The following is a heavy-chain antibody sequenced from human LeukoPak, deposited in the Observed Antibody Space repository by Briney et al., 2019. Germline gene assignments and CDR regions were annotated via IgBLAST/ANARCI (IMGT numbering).Heavy chain of an antibody. D-gene: IGHD6-13*01. Sequence: GGSLRLSCAASGFTFSSYAMSWVRQAPGKGLGWGSAISGSGGSTYYTDSVKGRFTISRDNSKNTLYLQMISVRAEDTAVYYCPKVSPSAGIRARTKSTNLYGRDVWGQGTTVSVSS. J-gene: IGHJ6*02. CDR2: ISGSGGST. CDR3: PKVSPSAGIRARTKSTNLYGRDV. V-gene: IGHV3-23*01. CDR1: GFTFSSYA.